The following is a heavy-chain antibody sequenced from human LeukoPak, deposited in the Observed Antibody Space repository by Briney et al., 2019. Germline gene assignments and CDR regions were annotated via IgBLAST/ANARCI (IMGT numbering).Heavy chain of an antibody. Sequence: GGSLRLSCAASGITIRSSGMSWVRQAPGKGLEWASGISASDGNTYYADSVQGRFTISRDSSENTLYLQMNSLRAGDTAIYYCTKDEGWEHHYWGQGTLVTVSS. CDR2: ISASDGNT. CDR1: GITIRSSG. CDR3: TKDEGWEHHY. D-gene: IGHD1/OR15-1a*01. V-gene: IGHV3-23*01. J-gene: IGHJ4*02.